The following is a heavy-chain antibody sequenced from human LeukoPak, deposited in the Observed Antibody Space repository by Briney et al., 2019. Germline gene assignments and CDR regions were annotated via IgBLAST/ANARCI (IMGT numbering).Heavy chain of an antibody. D-gene: IGHD6-25*01. J-gene: IGHJ4*02. V-gene: IGHV4-59*01. CDR2: IYYSGNT. CDR3: GRGVDNSGWVWGGGYFDY. CDR1: GGSISSYY. Sequence: PSETLSLTCTVSGGSISSYYWSWIRQPPGKGLEWIGYIYYSGNTNFDPSLRSRVTMSLDTSTNQFSRRLNSVTAADASVFYCGRGVDNSGWVWGGGYFDYWGQGTLVTVSS.